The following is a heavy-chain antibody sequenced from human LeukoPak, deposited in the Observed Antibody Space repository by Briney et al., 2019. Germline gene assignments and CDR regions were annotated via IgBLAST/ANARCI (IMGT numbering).Heavy chain of an antibody. V-gene: IGHV3-48*03. CDR3: ARDKEGGGSTDYYHDAFDI. CDR1: GFTFSSYD. Sequence: PGGSLRLSCAASGFTFSSYDMNWVRQAPGKGLEWVSYISSSGSIIYYADSLKGRFTISRDNAKNSLYLQMNSLRAEDTAVYYCARDKEGGGSTDYYHDAFDIWGQGTMVTVSS. J-gene: IGHJ3*02. CDR2: ISSSGSII. D-gene: IGHD3-9*01.